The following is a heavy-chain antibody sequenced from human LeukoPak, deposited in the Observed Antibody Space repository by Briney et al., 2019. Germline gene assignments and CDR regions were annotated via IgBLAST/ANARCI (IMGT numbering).Heavy chain of an antibody. V-gene: IGHV1-18*01. CDR2: ISAYNGNT. CDR1: GYTFTSYG. D-gene: IGHD2-15*01. J-gene: IGHJ5*02. Sequence: ASVKVSCKASGYTFTSYGISWVRQAPGQGLEWMGWISAYNGNTNYAQKLQGRVTMTTDTSTSTAYMELRSLRSDDTAVYYCARDWNDIVVVVAADSNWFDPWGQGTLVTVSS. CDR3: ARDWNDIVVVVAADSNWFDP.